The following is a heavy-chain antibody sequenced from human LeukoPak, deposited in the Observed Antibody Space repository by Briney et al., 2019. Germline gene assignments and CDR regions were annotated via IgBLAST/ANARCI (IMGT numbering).Heavy chain of an antibody. CDR2: ISYDGSNK. J-gene: IGHJ6*03. CDR3: ARDIAAAAASGYMDV. V-gene: IGHV3-30*03. CDR1: GFTFSSYG. D-gene: IGHD6-13*01. Sequence: GGSLRLSCAASGFTFSSYGMHWVRQAPGKGLEWVAVISYDGSNKYYADSVKGRFTISRDNSKNTLYLQMNSLRAEDTAVYYCARDIAAAAASGYMDVWGKGTTVTVSS.